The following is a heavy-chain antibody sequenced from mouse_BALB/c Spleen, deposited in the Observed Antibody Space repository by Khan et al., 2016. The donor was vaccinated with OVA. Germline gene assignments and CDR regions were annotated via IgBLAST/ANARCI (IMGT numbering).Heavy chain of an antibody. CDR1: GFTFSSYS. D-gene: IGHD4-1*01. CDR3: AYLLTGSFAY. CDR2: ISSGGDYT. V-gene: IGHV5-6*01. Sequence: EVQLVESGGDLVKPGGSLKLSCAASGFTFSSYSMSWVRQTPDKRLEWVASISSGGDYTYYPDSVKGRFTISRDNAKHTLYLQMSDLKSEDTAMYYCAYLLTGSFAYWGQGTLVTVSA. J-gene: IGHJ3*01.